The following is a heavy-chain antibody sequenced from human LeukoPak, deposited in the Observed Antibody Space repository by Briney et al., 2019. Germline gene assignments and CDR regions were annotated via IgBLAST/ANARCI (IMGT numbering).Heavy chain of an antibody. J-gene: IGHJ6*02. D-gene: IGHD6-13*01. CDR1: GFTFSSYS. CDR2: ISSSSSYI. Sequence: GGSLRLSCAASGFTFSSYSMNWVRQAPGKGLEWVSSISSSSSYIYYADSVKGRFTISRDNAKNSLYLQMNSLRAEDTAVYYCARGGGIAAAGTDYYYGMDVWGQGTTVTVSS. V-gene: IGHV3-21*01. CDR3: ARGGGIAAAGTDYYYGMDV.